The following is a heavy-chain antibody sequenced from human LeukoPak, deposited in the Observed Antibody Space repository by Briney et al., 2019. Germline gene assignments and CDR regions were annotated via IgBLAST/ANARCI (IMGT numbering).Heavy chain of an antibody. Sequence: GGSLRLSCAASGFTFDDYTMHWVRQAPGKGLEWVSLIKGRFTISRDNSKNSLYLQMNSLRTEDTALYCCAKDFSADWLQFTYMDVWGKGTTVTVSS. D-gene: IGHD3-9*01. CDR2: I. CDR3: AKDFSADWLQFTYMDV. V-gene: IGHV3-43*01. CDR1: GFTFDDYT. J-gene: IGHJ6*03.